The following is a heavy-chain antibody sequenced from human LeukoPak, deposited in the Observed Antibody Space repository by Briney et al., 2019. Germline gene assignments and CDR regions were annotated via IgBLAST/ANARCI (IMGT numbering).Heavy chain of an antibody. V-gene: IGHV3-21*01. CDR1: GFTFSSYT. CDR2: ITSSSSSI. Sequence: NAGGSLRLSCEASGFTFSSYTMNWVRQAPGEGLEWVSSITSSSSSIYYADSVKGRITISRDNARNSLYLQMNSLRTEDTAVYYCVRVSGFCTNGVCPSFDPWGQGTLVTVSS. J-gene: IGHJ5*02. D-gene: IGHD2-8*01. CDR3: VRVSGFCTNGVCPSFDP.